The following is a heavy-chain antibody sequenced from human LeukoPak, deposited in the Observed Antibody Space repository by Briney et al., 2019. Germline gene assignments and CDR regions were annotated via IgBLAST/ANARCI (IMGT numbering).Heavy chain of an antibody. Sequence: GGSLRLSCAASGFTFSSYGMHWVRQAPGKGLEWVAVIWYDGSNKYYADSVKGRFTISRDNSKSTLYLQMNSLRAEDTAVYYCARVGGFDWPIDYWGQGTLVTVSS. CDR3: ARVGGFDWPIDY. J-gene: IGHJ4*02. CDR2: IWYDGSNK. V-gene: IGHV3-33*01. CDR1: GFTFSSYG. D-gene: IGHD3-9*01.